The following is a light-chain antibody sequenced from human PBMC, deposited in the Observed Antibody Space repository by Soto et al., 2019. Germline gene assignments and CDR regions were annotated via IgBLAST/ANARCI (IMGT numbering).Light chain of an antibody. CDR1: SSDIGSYIY. Sequence: QSALTQPASVSGSPGQSIAISCTGTSSDIGSYIYVSWYQQHPGKAPKLMIHEVSNRPSGVSDRFSGSKSGNTASLTISGLQADDEADYYCSSHTTYSTRVFGTGTKLTVL. J-gene: IGLJ1*01. V-gene: IGLV2-14*01. CDR3: SSHTTYSTRV. CDR2: EVS.